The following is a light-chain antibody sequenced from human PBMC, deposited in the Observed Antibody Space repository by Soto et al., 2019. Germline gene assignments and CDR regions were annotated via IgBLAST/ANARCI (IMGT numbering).Light chain of an antibody. V-gene: IGKV1-9*01. Sequence: DIQLTQSPSILSASVGDRVTVTCRARQGISSSLALYQQRPGKAPKLLIYAASTLQTGVPSRFSGSGSGTELPLTSSSLQPEDVATYYCQHLNSYPPFGPGTKVDIK. CDR2: AAS. J-gene: IGKJ3*01. CDR1: QGISSS. CDR3: QHLNSYPP.